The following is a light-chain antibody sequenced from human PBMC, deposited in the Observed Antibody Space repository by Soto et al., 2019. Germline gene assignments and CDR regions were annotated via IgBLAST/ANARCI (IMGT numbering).Light chain of an antibody. CDR1: SSDIGDYNF. V-gene: IGLV2-14*03. CDR2: DVT. J-gene: IGLJ1*01. CDR3: ISYTDNNTPA. Sequence: QSVLTQPASVSGSPGQSITISCTGTSSDIGDYNFVSWYQHHPGKAPKPMIYDVTKRPSGVSNRFSGAKSGNTASLTISGLQSEDEADYYRISYTDNNTPAFATGTKVTVL.